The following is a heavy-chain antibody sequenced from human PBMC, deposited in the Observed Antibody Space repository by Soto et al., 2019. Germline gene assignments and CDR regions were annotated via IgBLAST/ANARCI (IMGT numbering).Heavy chain of an antibody. Sequence: SETLSLTCTVSGGPIRISSHYWGWIRQSPGTGLEWIGSIDESGDSYYNPSLKSRVTIFVDTSKNQFSLKLISVTGADSAIYYCAREGGYVDYWGQGTLVTVSS. CDR3: AREGGYVDY. J-gene: IGHJ4*02. CDR2: IDESGDS. D-gene: IGHD1-1*01. V-gene: IGHV4-39*02. CDR1: GGPIRISSHY.